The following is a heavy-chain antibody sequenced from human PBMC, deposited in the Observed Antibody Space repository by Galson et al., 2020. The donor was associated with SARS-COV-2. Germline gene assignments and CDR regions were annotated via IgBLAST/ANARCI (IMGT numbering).Heavy chain of an antibody. D-gene: IGHD3-10*01. CDR2: ISGSGATR. CDR1: GFTFSSYA. CDR3: AKGRYSNDY. J-gene: IGHJ4*02. Sequence: GGSLRLSCAASGFTFSSYAMSWVRQAPGKGLEWVSGISGSGATRNYADSVKGRLTISRDNSKNTLYLEMDSLRVEDTAVYYCAKGRYSNDYWGQGTLVTVSS. V-gene: IGHV3-23*01.